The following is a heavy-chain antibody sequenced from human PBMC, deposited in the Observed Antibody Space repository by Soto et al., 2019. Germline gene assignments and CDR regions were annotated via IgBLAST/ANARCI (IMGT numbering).Heavy chain of an antibody. Sequence: ASLKVSCKASGYTFSDYYIHWVRQAPGQGLEWMGWINPNSGGTKYAPKFQGGVTMTRDTSITTAYMELSRLRSGDTAVYYCARDLGYCSSTSCYGWFDPWGQGTLVTVSS. D-gene: IGHD2-2*01. CDR2: INPNSGGT. CDR1: GYTFSDYY. J-gene: IGHJ5*02. CDR3: ARDLGYCSSTSCYGWFDP. V-gene: IGHV1-2*02.